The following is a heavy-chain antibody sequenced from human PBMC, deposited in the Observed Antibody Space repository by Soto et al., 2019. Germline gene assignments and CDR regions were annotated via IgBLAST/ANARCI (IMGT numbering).Heavy chain of an antibody. D-gene: IGHD5-18*01. V-gene: IGHV1-69*12. J-gene: IGHJ4*02. CDR2: IIPMFGTA. CDR1: GGTFSTYA. CDR3: ASGIQLWLRRINNGYSG. Sequence: QVQLVQSGAEVKKPESSVKVSCKAPGGTFSTYAISWVRQAPGQGLEWMGGIIPMFGTANYAQRFQDTVTITADESTSTVYMVLSSLRSEDTAVYFCASGIQLWLRRINNGYSGWGQGTLVTVSS.